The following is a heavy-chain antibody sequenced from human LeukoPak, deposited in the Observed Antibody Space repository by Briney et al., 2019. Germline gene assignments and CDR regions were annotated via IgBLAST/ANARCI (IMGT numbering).Heavy chain of an antibody. V-gene: IGHV3-23*01. D-gene: IGHD3-22*01. J-gene: IGHJ4*02. CDR3: AKSAVYSYYYDSSGYNN. CDR2: ISGSGDST. Sequence: GGSLRLSCAASGFTFSSYAMIWVRQAPGKGLEWVSVISGSGDSTYYADSVKGRFTISRDNSKNTLYLQMNSLRAEDTAVYYCAKSAVYSYYYDSSGYNNWGQGTLVTVSS. CDR1: GFTFSSYA.